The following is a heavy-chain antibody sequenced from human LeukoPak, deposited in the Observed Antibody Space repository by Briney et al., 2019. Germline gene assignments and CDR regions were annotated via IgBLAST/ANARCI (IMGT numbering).Heavy chain of an antibody. CDR2: IYQSGSA. D-gene: IGHD1-26*01. CDR1: GFTFSSYAM. Sequence: PGGSLRLSCAASGFTFSSYAMSWVRQPPGKGLEWIGEIYQSGSANYNPSLKSRVTISVDKSKNHFSLRLSFVTAADTAVYYCARWSGVVGTARGWYFDLWGRGTLVTVSS. J-gene: IGHJ2*01. V-gene: IGHV4-4*02. CDR3: ARWSGVVGTARGWYFDL.